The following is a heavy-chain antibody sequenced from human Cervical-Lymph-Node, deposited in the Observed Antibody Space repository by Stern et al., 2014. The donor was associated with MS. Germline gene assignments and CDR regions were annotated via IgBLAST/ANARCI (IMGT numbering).Heavy chain of an antibody. CDR3: ARGGRKASMFY. J-gene: IGHJ4*02. D-gene: IGHD1-14*01. CDR1: GASFTDYS. V-gene: IGHV4-59*01. CDR2: IYSNGNT. Sequence: LQLQESGPGLVRPSETLSLTCTVSGASFTDYSWSWIRQPPGKGLEWIWYIYSNGNTNYSPSLKSRIAISVDTSKSYFSLNLTSVTAADTAVYYCARGGRKASMFYWGQGMLVTVSS.